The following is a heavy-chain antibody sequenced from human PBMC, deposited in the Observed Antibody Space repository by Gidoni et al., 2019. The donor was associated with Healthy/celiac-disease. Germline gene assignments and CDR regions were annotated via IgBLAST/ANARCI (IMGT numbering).Heavy chain of an antibody. D-gene: IGHD5-18*01. Sequence: QVQLVQSGAEVKQPGSSVKLSCKASGGTFSSYAISWVRQAPGQGLEWMGGIIPILGTANYAQKFQGGVTITADESTSTAYMELSSLRSEDTAVYYCASGYSYGYSDYWGQGTLVTVSS. CDR2: IIPILGTA. V-gene: IGHV1-69*01. CDR3: ASGYSYGYSDY. CDR1: GGTFSSYA. J-gene: IGHJ4*02.